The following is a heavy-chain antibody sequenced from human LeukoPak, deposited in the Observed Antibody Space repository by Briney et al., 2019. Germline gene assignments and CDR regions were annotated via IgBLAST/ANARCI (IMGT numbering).Heavy chain of an antibody. CDR1: GFTFSSYA. D-gene: IGHD3-16*02. CDR2: ISYDGSNK. V-gene: IGHV3-30*04. Sequence: GSLRLSCAASGFTFSSYAMHWVRQAPGKGLEWVAVISYDGSNKYYADSVKGRFTISRDNAKNSLYLQMNSLRAEDTAVYYCARDRTPSYDYVWGSYRTPWFDPWGQGTLVTVSS. J-gene: IGHJ5*02. CDR3: ARDRTPSYDYVWGSYRTPWFDP.